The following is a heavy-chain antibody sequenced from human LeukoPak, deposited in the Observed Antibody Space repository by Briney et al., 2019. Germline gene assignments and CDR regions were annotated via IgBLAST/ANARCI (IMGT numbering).Heavy chain of an antibody. V-gene: IGHV4-4*07. CDR2: IFTSGST. D-gene: IGHD3-10*01. CDR1: GGSISSYY. Sequence: PSETLSLTCTVSGGSISSYYWSWIRKPPGRGLEWIGRIFTSGSTNYNPSLKNRVTMSVDTSKNQFSLKLSSVTAADTAVYYCARDRTPYYYGSGSYLYYYMDVWGKGTTVTISS. J-gene: IGHJ6*03. CDR3: ARDRTPYYYGSGSYLYYYMDV.